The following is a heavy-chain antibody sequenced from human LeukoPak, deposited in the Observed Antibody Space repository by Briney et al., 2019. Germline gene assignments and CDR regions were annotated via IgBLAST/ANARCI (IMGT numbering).Heavy chain of an antibody. CDR2: IKEDESEK. D-gene: IGHD6-13*01. J-gene: IGHJ3*02. Sequence: PGGSLRLSCSASGFTFSNYWMSWVRQAPGKGLEWVANIKEDESEKYYVDSVKGRCTISRDNAKNSLYLQMNSLRAEDTAVYYCARGVYAFDIWGQGTMITVSS. V-gene: IGHV3-7*01. CDR1: GFTFSNYW. CDR3: ARGVYAFDI.